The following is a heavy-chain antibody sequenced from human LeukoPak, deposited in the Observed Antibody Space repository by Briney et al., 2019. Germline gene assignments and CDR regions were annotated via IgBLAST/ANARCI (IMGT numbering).Heavy chain of an antibody. Sequence: GGSLRLSCAASGFSFSTYVMNWVRQAPGKGLEWVSTISDSGGSTYYADSVKGRFTISRDNSKSTLYLQMNSLRAEDTAVYYCGRYYVMDVWGQGTSVTVSS. CDR2: ISDSGGST. V-gene: IGHV3-23*01. J-gene: IGHJ6*02. CDR1: GFSFSTYV. CDR3: GRYYVMDV.